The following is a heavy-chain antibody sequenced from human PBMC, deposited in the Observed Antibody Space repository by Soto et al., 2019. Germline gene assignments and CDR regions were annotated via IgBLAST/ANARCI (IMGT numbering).Heavy chain of an antibody. CDR1: GGSMSSYY. CDR3: ARLGDYYQAFDY. CDR2: IYYTGTT. V-gene: IGHV4-59*08. D-gene: IGHD3-22*01. Sequence: SSETLSLTCTVSGGSMSSYYWSWFRQPPGKGLEWIGYIYYTGTTNYFPSLKSRATISVDTSRNQFSLNLTSVTAADTAVYYCARLGDYYQAFDYQRQLPPVT. J-gene: IGHJ4*02.